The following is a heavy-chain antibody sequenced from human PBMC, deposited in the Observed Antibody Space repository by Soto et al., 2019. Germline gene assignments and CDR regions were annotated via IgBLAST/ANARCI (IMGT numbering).Heavy chain of an antibody. D-gene: IGHD3-10*01. Sequence: QVQLVQSGAEVKKPGASVKVSCKASGYTFTSYTMHWVRQAPGQRLEWMGWINAGNGNTKYSQKFQGRVTITRDTSASTAYMELSSLRSEDTAVYYCARGLTMVRGVILDAFDIWGQGTMVTASS. J-gene: IGHJ3*02. V-gene: IGHV1-3*01. CDR2: INAGNGNT. CDR3: ARGLTMVRGVILDAFDI. CDR1: GYTFTSYT.